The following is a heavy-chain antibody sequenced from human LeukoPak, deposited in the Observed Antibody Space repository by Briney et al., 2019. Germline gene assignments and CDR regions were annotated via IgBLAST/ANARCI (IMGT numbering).Heavy chain of an antibody. CDR2: INPNSGGT. D-gene: IGHD5-12*01. CDR3: ARDLIVATPFDY. V-gene: IGHV1-2*02. J-gene: IGHJ4*02. Sequence: ASVKVSCKASGYTFTGYYMHWVRQGPGQGLEWMGWINPNSGGTNYAQKFQGRVTMTRDTSIGTAYMELSRLRSDDTAVYYCARDLIVATPFDYWGQGTLVTVSS. CDR1: GYTFTGYY.